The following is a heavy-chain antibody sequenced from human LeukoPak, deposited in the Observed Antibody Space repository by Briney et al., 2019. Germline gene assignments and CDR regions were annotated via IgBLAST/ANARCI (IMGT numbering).Heavy chain of an antibody. Sequence: PGGSLRLSCAASGFTFSSYEMNWVRQPPGKGLEWIGEINHNGSTNYNPSLKSRVTISVDTSKNQFSLKLSSVTAADTAVYYCASRGDRGPDSSTSPNFDYWGQGTLVTVSS. CDR1: GFTFSSYE. J-gene: IGHJ4*02. CDR2: INHNGST. D-gene: IGHD6-6*01. V-gene: IGHV4-34*01. CDR3: ASRGDRGPDSSTSPNFDY.